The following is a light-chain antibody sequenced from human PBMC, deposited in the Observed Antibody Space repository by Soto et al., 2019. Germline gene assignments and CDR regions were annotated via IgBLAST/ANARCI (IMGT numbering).Light chain of an antibody. J-gene: IGKJ4*01. Sequence: DIPMTQSPSSLSASVGDRVTITCQASQDISNYLNWYQQKPGKAPKLLIYDASNLETGVPSRFSGSVSGTDFTFTISGLQPEDTATYSCQQYENPLLTFGGGTKVEIK. V-gene: IGKV1-33*01. CDR2: DAS. CDR3: QQYENPLLT. CDR1: QDISNY.